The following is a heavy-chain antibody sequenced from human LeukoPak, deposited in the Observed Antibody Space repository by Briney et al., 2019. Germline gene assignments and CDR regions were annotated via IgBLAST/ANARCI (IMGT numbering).Heavy chain of an antibody. V-gene: IGHV3-23*01. CDR3: AKDRAGYVAMSGPFDY. CDR2: ISGSGGST. CDR1: GFTFSSYA. D-gene: IGHD5-12*01. Sequence: GGSLRLSCAASGFTFSSYAMSRVRQAPGKGLEWVSAISGSGGSTYYADSVKGRFTISRDNSKNTLYLQMNSLRAEDTAVYYCAKDRAGYVAMSGPFDYWGQGTLVTVSS. J-gene: IGHJ4*02.